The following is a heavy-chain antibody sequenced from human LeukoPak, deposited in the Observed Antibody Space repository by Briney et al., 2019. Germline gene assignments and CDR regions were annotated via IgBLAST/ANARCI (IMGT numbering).Heavy chain of an antibody. J-gene: IGHJ4*02. Sequence: SVTVSCKASGDTYNKYAISGVRPAPGQRLEGMGGIIPMFGTADYGQKFRGRVTIMTDDTTSTGYMDLSSLRSEDTAIYYCVLGYCSGGCACYGGDYWGQGTLVTVSS. CDR3: VLGYCSGGCACYGGDY. CDR2: IIPMFGTA. V-gene: IGHV1-69*05. D-gene: IGHD2-15*01. CDR1: GDTYNKYA.